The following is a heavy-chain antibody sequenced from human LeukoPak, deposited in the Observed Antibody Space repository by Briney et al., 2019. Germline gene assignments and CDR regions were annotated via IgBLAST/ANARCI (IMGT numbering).Heavy chain of an antibody. CDR1: GYTFTSYA. D-gene: IGHD3-3*01. Sequence: ASVKVSCKAPGYTFTSYAMHWVRQAPGQRLEWMGWINAGNGNTNYAQKLQGRVTMTTDTSTSTAYMELRSLRSDDTAVYYCARDRSPYDFWSGPWVYYYYYMDVWGKGTTVTVSS. CDR3: ARDRSPYDFWSGPWVYYYYYMDV. V-gene: IGHV1-3*01. J-gene: IGHJ6*03. CDR2: INAGNGNT.